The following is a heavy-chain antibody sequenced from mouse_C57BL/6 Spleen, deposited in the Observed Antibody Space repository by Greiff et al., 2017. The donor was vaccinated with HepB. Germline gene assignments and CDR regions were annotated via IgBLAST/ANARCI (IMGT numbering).Heavy chain of an antibody. Sequence: VMLVESGPGLVAPSQSLSITCTVSGFSLNSYGVSWVRQPPGKGLEWLGVIWGDGSTNSHSALISRLSISKDNSKSQVFLKLNSLQTDDTATYYCAKHLYGNYDYAMDYWGQGTSVTVSS. D-gene: IGHD2-1*01. J-gene: IGHJ4*01. CDR2: IWGDGST. CDR3: AKHLYGNYDYAMDY. V-gene: IGHV2-3*01. CDR1: GFSLNSYG.